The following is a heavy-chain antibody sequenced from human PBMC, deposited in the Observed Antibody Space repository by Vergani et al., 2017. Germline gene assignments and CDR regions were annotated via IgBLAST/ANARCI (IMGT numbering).Heavy chain of an antibody. CDR2: IRYDGSNK. J-gene: IGHJ4*02. CDR1: GFTFSSYG. Sequence: QVQLVESGGGVVQPGGSLRLSCAASGFTFSSYGMHWVRQAPGKGLELVAFIRYDGSNKYYADSVKGRFTISRDNSKNTLYLQMNSLRAEDTAVYYGATFGGVIGTGRGQGTLVTVSS. CDR3: ATFGGVIGTG. D-gene: IGHD3-16*02. V-gene: IGHV3-30*02.